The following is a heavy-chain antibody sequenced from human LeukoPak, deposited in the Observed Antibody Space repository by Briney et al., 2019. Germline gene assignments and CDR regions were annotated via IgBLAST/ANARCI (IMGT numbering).Heavy chain of an antibody. D-gene: IGHD5-12*01. V-gene: IGHV3-21*01. Sequence: GGSLRLSCAASGFTFSSYSMNWVRQAPGKGLEWVSSISSSSSYIYYADSVKGRFTISRDNAKNSLYLQMNSLRAEDTAVYYCARDFNSGGHDSGSDYFDYWGQGTLVTVSS. CDR3: ARDFNSGGHDSGSDYFDY. CDR1: GFTFSSYS. CDR2: ISSSSSYI. J-gene: IGHJ4*02.